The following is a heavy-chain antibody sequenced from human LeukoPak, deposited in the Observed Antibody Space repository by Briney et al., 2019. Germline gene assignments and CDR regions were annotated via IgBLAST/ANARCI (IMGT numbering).Heavy chain of an antibody. V-gene: IGHV3-23*01. CDR3: AKEVGGYTTFDY. J-gene: IGHJ4*02. Sequence: GGSLRVSCAASGFTITAYAMSWVRQAPGKGLEWVSAISGSGGGTYYADSVKGRSTISRDNSKNTVYLQMNSLRGEDTAVYCCAKEVGGYTTFDYWGQGTLVTVSS. CDR2: ISGSGGGT. CDR1: GFTITAYA. D-gene: IGHD2-2*02.